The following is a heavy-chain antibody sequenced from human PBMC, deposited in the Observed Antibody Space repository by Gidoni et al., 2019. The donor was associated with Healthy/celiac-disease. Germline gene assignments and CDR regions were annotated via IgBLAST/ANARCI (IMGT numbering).Heavy chain of an antibody. D-gene: IGHD3-22*01. CDR3: ARGRNDYYDSSGYVFDY. Sequence: QVPLQESGPGLVKPSETLSLTCTVPGGSTSSYYWSWIRQPPGKGLEWIGYIYYSGSTNYNPSLKSRVTISVDTSKNQFSLKLSSVTAADTAVYYCARGRNDYYDSSGYVFDYWGQGTLVTVSS. J-gene: IGHJ4*02. V-gene: IGHV4-59*01. CDR2: IYYSGST. CDR1: GGSTSSYY.